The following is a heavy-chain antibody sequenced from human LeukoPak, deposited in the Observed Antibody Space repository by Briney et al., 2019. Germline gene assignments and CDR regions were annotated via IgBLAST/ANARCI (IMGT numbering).Heavy chain of an antibody. D-gene: IGHD2-2*02. Sequence: GGSLRLSCAASGFSFSTYTMRWVRQAPGEGLEYVSGIASNVGSKYYANSVKDRFTISRDNSKNMVYLQMGSLTAEDMAVYYCVREYCTTNNCYNWGLDYWGQGTLVTVSS. CDR1: GFSFSTYT. CDR3: VREYCTTNNCYNWGLDY. V-gene: IGHV3-64*01. CDR2: IASNVGSK. J-gene: IGHJ4*02.